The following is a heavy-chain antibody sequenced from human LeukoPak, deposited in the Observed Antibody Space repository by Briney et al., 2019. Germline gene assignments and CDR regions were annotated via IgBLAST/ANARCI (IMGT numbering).Heavy chain of an antibody. J-gene: IGHJ4*02. D-gene: IGHD2/OR15-2a*01. V-gene: IGHV3-74*03. CDR3: ARVSFCPRCHFDY. CDR2: ISPDGSSA. CDR1: GFSFSSYW. Sequence: GGSLRLSCAASGFSFSSYWMHWVRQAPGKGLVWVARISPDGSSALSADSVRGRFTISRDNADNTLYLQLNSLRAEDTAVYYCARVSFCPRCHFDYWGQGTLVTVSS.